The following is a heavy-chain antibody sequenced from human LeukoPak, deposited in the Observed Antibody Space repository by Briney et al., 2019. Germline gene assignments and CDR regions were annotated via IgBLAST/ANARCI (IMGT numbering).Heavy chain of an antibody. Sequence: GGSLRLSCAASGFTFSSYSMNWVRQAPGKGLEWVSAITGSTGTTYYADSVKGRFTVSRDNSKNTLYLQVNSLRAEDTAVYYCARAPYDSSGSANYYYYYGLDVWGQGTTVTVSS. CDR2: ITGSTGTT. D-gene: IGHD3-22*01. CDR1: GFTFSSYS. V-gene: IGHV3-23*01. J-gene: IGHJ6*02. CDR3: ARAPYDSSGSANYYYYYGLDV.